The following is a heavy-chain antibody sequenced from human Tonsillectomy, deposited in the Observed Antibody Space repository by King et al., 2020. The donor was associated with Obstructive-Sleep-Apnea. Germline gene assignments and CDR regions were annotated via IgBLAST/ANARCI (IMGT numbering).Heavy chain of an antibody. CDR2: IHYSGST. Sequence: LQLQESGPGLVKPSQTLSLTCTVSGASISSGNYYWSWIRQPPGKGLDWIGYIHYSGSTYYNPSLKSRVTISVDTSKNQFSLKLSSMTAADTAVYYCARAGGYSYGPHFEYWGQGTLVTVSS. CDR3: ARAGGYSYGPHFEY. V-gene: IGHV4-30-4*01. D-gene: IGHD5-18*01. CDR1: GASISSGNYY. J-gene: IGHJ4*02.